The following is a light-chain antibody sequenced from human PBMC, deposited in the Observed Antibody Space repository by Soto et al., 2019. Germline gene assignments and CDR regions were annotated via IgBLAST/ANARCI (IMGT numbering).Light chain of an antibody. CDR3: CSYAGSYSEV. CDR2: DVS. Sequence: QSALTQPRSVSGSPGQSLTISCTGTSXDVGGYNYVSWYQQHPGKAPKLMIYDVSKRPSGVPDRFSGSKSGNTASLTISGLQAEDEADYYCCSYAGSYSEVFGTGTKVTVL. V-gene: IGLV2-11*01. J-gene: IGLJ1*01. CDR1: SXDVGGYNY.